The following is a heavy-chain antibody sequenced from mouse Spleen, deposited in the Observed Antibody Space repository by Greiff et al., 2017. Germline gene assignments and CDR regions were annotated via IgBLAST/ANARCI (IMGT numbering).Heavy chain of an antibody. CDR3: ARDGLRWEHFDY. CDR1: GFTFSSYA. CDR2: ISDGGSYT. V-gene: IGHV5-4*01. Sequence: EVQGVESGGGLVKPGGSLKLSCAASGFTFSSYAMSWVRQTPEKRLEWVATISDGGSYTYYPDNVKGRFTISRDNAKNNLYLQMSHLKSEDTAMYYCARDGLRWEHFDYWGQGTTLTVSS. D-gene: IGHD1-1*02. J-gene: IGHJ2*01.